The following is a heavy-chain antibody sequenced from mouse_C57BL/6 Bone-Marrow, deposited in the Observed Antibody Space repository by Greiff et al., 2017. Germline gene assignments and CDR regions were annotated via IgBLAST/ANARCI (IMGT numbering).Heavy chain of an antibody. J-gene: IGHJ3*01. CDR3: VKGGAY. CDR1: GFTFNTYA. CDR2: ISSKSSNYAT. Sequence: DVKLVESGGGLVQPKGSLKLSCAASGFTFNTYAMPWVRQAPGKGLEWVARISSKSSNYATSYAVSVKDRFTISRDDSQSMLYLQMNNLKTEDTAMFYCVKGGAYWGQGTLVTVSA. V-gene: IGHV10-3*01.